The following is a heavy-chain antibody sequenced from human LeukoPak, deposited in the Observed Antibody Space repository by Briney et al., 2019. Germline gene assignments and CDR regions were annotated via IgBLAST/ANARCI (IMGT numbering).Heavy chain of an antibody. CDR1: GGSFSGYY. CDR3: ARGRSYKQYQLLSTGRHHAFDI. J-gene: IGHJ3*02. D-gene: IGHD2-2*01. Sequence: SSETLSLTCAVYGGSFSGYYWSWIRQPPGKGLEWIGEINHSGSTNYNPSLKSRVTISVDTSKNQFSLKLSSVTAADTAVYYCARGRSYKQYQLLSTGRHHAFDIWGQGTMVTVSS. V-gene: IGHV4-34*01. CDR2: INHSGST.